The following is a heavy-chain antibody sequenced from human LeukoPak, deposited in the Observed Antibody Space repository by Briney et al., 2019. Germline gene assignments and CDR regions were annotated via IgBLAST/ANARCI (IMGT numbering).Heavy chain of an antibody. V-gene: IGHV3-7*05. CDR2: IKQDGSEK. CDR1: GFTFGTYW. CDR3: ARDRRNYYGMDV. J-gene: IGHJ6*02. Sequence: SGGSLRLSCAPLGFTFGTYWMTWVRQAPGKGLEWVATIKQDGSEKYYVDSVKGRFTISRDNSYKSLYLQMNTLRAEDTAVYYCARDRRNYYGMDVWGQGTTVTVSS.